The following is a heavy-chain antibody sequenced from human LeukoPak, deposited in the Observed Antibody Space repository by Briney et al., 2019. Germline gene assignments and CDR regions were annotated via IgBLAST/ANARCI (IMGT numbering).Heavy chain of an antibody. V-gene: IGHV1-18*01. CDR2: ISAYNGNT. CDR3: ARQVDTSMALPDY. D-gene: IGHD5-18*01. Sequence: ASVTVSCKASGYTFSSYGISWVRQAPGQGLEWMGWISAYNGNTNYAQKHRGRVTMTTDTSTSTAYMEVGSLRSDDTAIYYCARQVDTSMALPDYWGQGTLVTVSS. CDR1: GYTFSSYG. J-gene: IGHJ4*02.